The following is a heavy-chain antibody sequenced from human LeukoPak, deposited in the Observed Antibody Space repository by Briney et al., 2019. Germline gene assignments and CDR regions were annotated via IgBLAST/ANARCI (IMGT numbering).Heavy chain of an antibody. J-gene: IGHJ6*03. CDR3: TREAGYSWGSSWDYYYYMDV. CDR1: GFTFGDYA. V-gene: IGHV3-49*04. Sequence: GGSLRLSCTASGFTFGDYAMSWVRQAPGKGLEWVGFIRSKAYGGTTEYAASVKGRFTISRDDSKSIAYLQMNSLKTEDTAVYYCTREAGYSWGSSWDYYYYMDVWGKGTTVTVSS. CDR2: IRSKAYGGTT. D-gene: IGHD6-13*01.